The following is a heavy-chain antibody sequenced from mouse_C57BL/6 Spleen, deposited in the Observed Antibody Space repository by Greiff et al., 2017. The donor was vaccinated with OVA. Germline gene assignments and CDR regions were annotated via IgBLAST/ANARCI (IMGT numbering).Heavy chain of an antibody. Sequence: EVQLQQSGPELVKPGASVKISCKASGYSFTGYYMHWVKHSSEKSLEWIGEINPSTGGTSYNQKFKGKATLTVDKSSSTAYMQLKSLTSEDSAVYYCARGYDYDRGYYFDYWGQGTTLTVSS. CDR3: ARGYDYDRGYYFDY. CDR1: GYSFTGYY. CDR2: INPSTGGT. D-gene: IGHD2-4*01. V-gene: IGHV1-43*01. J-gene: IGHJ2*01.